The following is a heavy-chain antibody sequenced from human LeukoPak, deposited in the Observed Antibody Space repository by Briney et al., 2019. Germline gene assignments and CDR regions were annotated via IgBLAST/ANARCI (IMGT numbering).Heavy chain of an antibody. CDR1: GYTFTSYG. CDR3: ARVQWELNWFDP. CDR2: ISAYNGIT. Sequence: ASVKVSCKASGYTFTSYGISWVRQAPGQGLEWMGWISAYNGITNYAQKLQGRVTMTTDTSTSTAYMELRSLRSDDTAVYYCARVQWELNWFDPWGQGTLVTVSS. V-gene: IGHV1-18*01. D-gene: IGHD1-26*01. J-gene: IGHJ5*02.